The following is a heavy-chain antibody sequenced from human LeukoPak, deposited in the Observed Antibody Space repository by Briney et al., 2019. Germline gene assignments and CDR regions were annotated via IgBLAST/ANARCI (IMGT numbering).Heavy chain of an antibody. J-gene: IGHJ6*03. Sequence: GGSLRLSCAASGFTFSSYWMSWVRQAPGKGLEWVANIKQDGNEKYCVDSVKGRFTISRDNAENSLYLQMNSLRAEDTAVYYCARAPLGSGSYYYMDVWGKGTTVSISS. CDR2: IKQDGNEK. CDR1: GFTFSSYW. V-gene: IGHV3-7*01. D-gene: IGHD3-10*01. CDR3: ARAPLGSGSYYYMDV.